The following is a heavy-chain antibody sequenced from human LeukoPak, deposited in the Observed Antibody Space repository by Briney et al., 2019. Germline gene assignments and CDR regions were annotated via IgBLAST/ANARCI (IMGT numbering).Heavy chain of an antibody. CDR2: INHSGST. D-gene: IGHD6-6*01. V-gene: IGHV4-34*01. CDR3: ARGREAPARPDDYYYYGMDV. CDR1: GGSFSGYY. Sequence: SETLSLTCAVYGGSFSGYYWSWIRQPPGKGLEWIGEINHSGSTSYNSSLKSRVTISVDTSKNQFSLKLSSVTAADTAVYYCARGREAPARPDDYYYYGMDVWGQGTTVTVSS. J-gene: IGHJ6*02.